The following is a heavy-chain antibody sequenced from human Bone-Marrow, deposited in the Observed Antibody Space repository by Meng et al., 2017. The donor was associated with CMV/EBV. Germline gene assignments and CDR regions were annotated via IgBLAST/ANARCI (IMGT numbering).Heavy chain of an antibody. V-gene: IGHV1-2*02. D-gene: IGHD2-2*01. J-gene: IGHJ5*02. CDR1: GYTFTAHY. Sequence: ASVKVSCKASGYTFTAHYFHWVRQAPGQGLEWMGWIHPHRGDTNYAQQFQGRVTLTRDTSINTGYMELTRLTSDDTAVYYCARDIVVVPTPNWFDPWGQGTLVTVSS. CDR3: ARDIVVVPTPNWFDP. CDR2: IHPHRGDT.